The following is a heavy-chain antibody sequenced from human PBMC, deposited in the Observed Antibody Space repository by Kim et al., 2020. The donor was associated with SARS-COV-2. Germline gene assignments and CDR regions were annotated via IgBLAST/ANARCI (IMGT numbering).Heavy chain of an antibody. CDR3: ARVFTLSPRRKGSYSGSTTAARDYGMDV. CDR2: INHSGST. V-gene: IGHV4-34*01. CDR1: GGSFSGYY. J-gene: IGHJ6*02. Sequence: SETLSLTCAVYGGSFSGYYWSWIRQPPGKGLEWIGEINHSGSTNYNPSLKSRVTISVDTSKNQFSLKLSSVTAADTAVYYCARVFTLSPRRKGSYSGSTTAARDYGMDVWGQGTTVTVSS. D-gene: IGHD1-26*01.